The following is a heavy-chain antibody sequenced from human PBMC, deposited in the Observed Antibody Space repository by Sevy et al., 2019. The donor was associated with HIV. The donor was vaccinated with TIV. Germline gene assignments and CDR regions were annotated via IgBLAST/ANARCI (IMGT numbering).Heavy chain of an antibody. CDR2: INPNSGGK. CDR3: GRAPITRIVVGILWDY. CDR1: GYTFTGYY. J-gene: IGHJ4*02. Sequence: ASLKVSCKASGYTFTGYYMHWVRQAPGQGLEWMGWINPNSGGKNYAQKFQGRVTMTRDTSISTAYMEVSRLRSDDTAVYYCGRAPITRIVVGILWDYWGQGTPVTVSS. V-gene: IGHV1-2*02. D-gene: IGHD3-22*01.